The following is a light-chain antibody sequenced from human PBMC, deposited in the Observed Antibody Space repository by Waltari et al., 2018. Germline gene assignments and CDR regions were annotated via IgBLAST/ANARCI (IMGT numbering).Light chain of an antibody. CDR1: TSDVGGYKY. V-gene: IGLV2-8*01. Sequence: QSALTQPPSASGSPGQPVTISCTGTTSDVGGYKYVSWYQQHPGKATKLMIDAVSKRPSGVPDRFSGSQSGNTASLTGAGLQAEDEADYYCSSYVGNNNLIFGGGTKLTVL. CDR2: AVS. J-gene: IGLJ2*01. CDR3: SSYVGNNNLI.